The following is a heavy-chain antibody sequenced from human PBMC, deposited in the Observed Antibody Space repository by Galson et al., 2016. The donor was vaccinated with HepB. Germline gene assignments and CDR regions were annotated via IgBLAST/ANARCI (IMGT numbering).Heavy chain of an antibody. V-gene: IGHV3-23*01. CDR3: AKEEGEGMLQD. D-gene: IGHD2-21*01. J-gene: IGHJ1*01. Sequence: SQRLSCAVSGFPLRTYAMSWVRQAPGKGLEWVSATSAAITNTYYADSVKGRFTVSRDNSKNTLYLQMSNLRVEDTAIYYCAKEEGEGMLQDWGQGTLVTVSS. CDR2: TSAAITNT. CDR1: GFPLRTYA.